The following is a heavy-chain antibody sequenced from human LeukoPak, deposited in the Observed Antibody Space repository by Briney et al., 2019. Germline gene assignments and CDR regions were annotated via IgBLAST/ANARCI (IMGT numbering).Heavy chain of an antibody. CDR3: ARKAQYNGHYPLDY. J-gene: IGHJ4*02. Sequence: GGSLRLSCAASGFTFTSYSMSWVRQAPGKGLEWVSGTSDRGDYIYYADSVKGRFTISRDSSKNTLFLQMNSLRAEDTALYFCARKAQYNGHYPLDYWGQGTLVTVSS. D-gene: IGHD1-7*01. CDR2: TSDRGDYI. V-gene: IGHV3-23*01. CDR1: GFTFTSYS.